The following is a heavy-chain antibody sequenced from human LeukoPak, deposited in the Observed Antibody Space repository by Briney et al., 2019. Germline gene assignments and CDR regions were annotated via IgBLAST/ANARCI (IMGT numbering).Heavy chain of an antibody. CDR3: ARAVAGFPRADY. J-gene: IGHJ4*02. D-gene: IGHD6-19*01. CDR1: GGSFSAYY. Sequence: PSETLSLTCAVYGGSFSAYYWSWIRQPPGKGLEWIGEINHSGGTNYNPSLKSRVTISVDTSKNQFSLNLNSVTAADTAVYYCARAVAGFPRADYWGQGTLVTVSS. V-gene: IGHV4-34*01. CDR2: INHSGGT.